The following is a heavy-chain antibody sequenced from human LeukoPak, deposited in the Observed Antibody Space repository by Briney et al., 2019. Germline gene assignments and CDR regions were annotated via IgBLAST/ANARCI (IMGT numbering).Heavy chain of an antibody. CDR3: AESGSSWYYFDY. CDR2: ISGSGGST. CDR1: GFTFSSYA. D-gene: IGHD6-13*01. J-gene: IGHJ4*02. Sequence: GGSLRLSCAASGFTFSSYAMSWVRQAPGKGLEWVSAISGSGGSTYYADSVKGRFTISRDNSKNTLYLQMNSLRAEDTAVYYCAESGSSWYYFDYWGQGTLVTVSS. V-gene: IGHV3-23*01.